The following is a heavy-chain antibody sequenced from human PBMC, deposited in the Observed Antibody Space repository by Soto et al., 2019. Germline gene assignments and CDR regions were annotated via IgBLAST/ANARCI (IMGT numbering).Heavy chain of an antibody. V-gene: IGHV4-4*02. D-gene: IGHD5-18*01. J-gene: IGHJ6*02. CDR3: ARAWPSVDSYGSGVMDV. Sequence: QVQLQESGPGLVKPSGTLSVTCAVSGGSISSSNWWNWVRQPPGKGLEWIGEIYHSGSTNYNPPPRSRGTKSLDKSKNQFSLRVKSVTAADTAEYYCARAWPSVDSYGSGVMDVWGQGTTVTVSS. CDR1: GGSISSSNW. CDR2: IYHSGST.